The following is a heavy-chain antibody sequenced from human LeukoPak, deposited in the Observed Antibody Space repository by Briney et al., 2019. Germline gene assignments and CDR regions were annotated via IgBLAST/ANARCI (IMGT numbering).Heavy chain of an antibody. V-gene: IGHV4-4*07. CDR3: ARVGWNKGQVDWFDP. J-gene: IGHJ5*02. D-gene: IGHD1/OR15-1a*01. Sequence: SETLSLTCTVSGGSISTNYWSWIRQPAGKGLEWIGRIYTSGSTNYNPSLKSRVTISVDTSKNQFSLKLSSVTAADTAVYYCARVGWNKGQVDWFDPWGQGTLVTVSS. CDR1: GGSISTNY. CDR2: IYTSGST.